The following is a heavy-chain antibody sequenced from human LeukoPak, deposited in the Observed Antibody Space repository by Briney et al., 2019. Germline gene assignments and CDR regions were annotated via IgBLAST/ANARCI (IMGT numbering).Heavy chain of an antibody. CDR2: IRYDGSNK. D-gene: IGHD3-22*01. V-gene: IGHV3-30*02. CDR1: GFTFSSYG. CDR3: ARVRAYYDSSGYYISLYYYYMDV. J-gene: IGHJ6*03. Sequence: GGSLRLSCAASGFTFSSYGMHWVRQAPGKGLEWVAFIRYDGSNKYYADSVKGRFTISRDNAKNSLYLQMNSLRAEDTAVYYCARVRAYYDSSGYYISLYYYYMDVWGKGTTVTISS.